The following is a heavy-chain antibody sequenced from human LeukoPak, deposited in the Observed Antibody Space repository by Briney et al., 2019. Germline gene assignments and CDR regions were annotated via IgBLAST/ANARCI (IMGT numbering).Heavy chain of an antibody. CDR1: GFTFDDYA. CDR2: ISWNSNSI. CDR3: AKGGIHRGYYYYYMDV. V-gene: IGHV3-9*01. J-gene: IGHJ6*03. D-gene: IGHD6-13*01. Sequence: GGSLRLSCAASGFTFDDYAMHWVRQAPGKGLEWVSGISWNSNSIGYADSVKGRFTISRDNAKNFLYLQMNSLRAEDTALYYCAKGGIHRGYYYYYMDVWGKGTTVTISS.